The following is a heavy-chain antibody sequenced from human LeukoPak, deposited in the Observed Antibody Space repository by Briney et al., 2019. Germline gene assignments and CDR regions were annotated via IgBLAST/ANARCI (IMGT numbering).Heavy chain of an antibody. Sequence: ASVKVSCKASGYTFTNYDINWVRQAPGQGLEWMGIINPSGGSTNYAQKFQGRVTMTRDTSTSTVYMELSSLRSEDTAVYYCARDLGRVSFGVVIESIDYWGQGTLVTVSS. CDR2: INPSGGST. J-gene: IGHJ4*02. V-gene: IGHV1-46*01. CDR3: ARDLGRVSFGVVIESIDY. D-gene: IGHD3-3*01. CDR1: GYTFTNYD.